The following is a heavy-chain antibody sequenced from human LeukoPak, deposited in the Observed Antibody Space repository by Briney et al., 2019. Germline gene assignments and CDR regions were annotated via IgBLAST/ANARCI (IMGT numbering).Heavy chain of an antibody. D-gene: IGHD6-13*01. CDR3: ARAGSSWYAIDY. Sequence: SETLSLTCGVSGYPINNAYYWVWIRQPPGKGLEWIGRIYTSGSTNYNPSLKSRVTMSVDTSKNQFSLKLSSVTAADTAVYYCARAGSSWYAIDYWGQGTLVTVSS. CDR2: IYTSGST. J-gene: IGHJ4*02. CDR1: GYPINNAYY. V-gene: IGHV4-38-2*01.